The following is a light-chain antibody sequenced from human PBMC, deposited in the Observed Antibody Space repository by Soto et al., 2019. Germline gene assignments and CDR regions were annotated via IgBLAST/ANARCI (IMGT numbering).Light chain of an antibody. V-gene: IGKV1-33*01. CDR3: QQYDNLLT. CDR2: DAS. Sequence: DFQMTQSPFSLSAHIRDRVTITCQASQDISNYLNWYQQKPGKAPKLLIYDASNLETGVPSRFSGSGSGTDFTFTISSLQPEDIATYYCQQYDNLLTFGGGTKVDIK. CDR1: QDISNY. J-gene: IGKJ4*01.